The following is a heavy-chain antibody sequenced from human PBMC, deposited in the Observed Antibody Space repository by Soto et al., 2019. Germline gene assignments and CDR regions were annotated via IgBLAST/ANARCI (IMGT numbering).Heavy chain of an antibody. D-gene: IGHD2-21*02. J-gene: IGHJ5*02. Sequence: LSLTCTVSGASISGYYWSWIRKSAGKGLEWIGRIYATGTTDCNPSLESRLTISLDTAESQFSLELRSVTAADTAVYYCTVARLRLRSWFTPWGRGSLVTVSS. CDR1: GASISGYY. V-gene: IGHV4-4*07. CDR2: IYATGTT. CDR3: TVARLRLRSWFTP.